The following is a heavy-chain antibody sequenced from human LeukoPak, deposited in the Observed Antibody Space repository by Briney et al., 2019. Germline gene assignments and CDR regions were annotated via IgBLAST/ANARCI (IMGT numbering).Heavy chain of an antibody. CDR1: GFTFSSYG. Sequence: GGSLRLSCAASGFTFSSYGMHWVRQAPAKGLEWVAVISYDGSNKYYADSVKGRFTISRDNSKNTLYLQMNSLRAEDTAVYYCAKKRSSGWYYYGMDVWGQGTTVTVSS. CDR2: ISYDGSNK. J-gene: IGHJ6*02. CDR3: AKKRSSGWYYYGMDV. D-gene: IGHD6-19*01. V-gene: IGHV3-30*18.